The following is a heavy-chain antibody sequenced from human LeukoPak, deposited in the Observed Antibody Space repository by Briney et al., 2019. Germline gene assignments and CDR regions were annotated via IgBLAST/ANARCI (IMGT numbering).Heavy chain of an antibody. Sequence: SETLSLTCTVSGDSISSSSSYWGWIRQPPGEGLEWIGSIYHSGSSYYNPSLKSRVTMSVDTSKNQFSLKVSSVTAADTAVYYCARVYSGSSWDYYYYMDVWGKGTTVTVSS. V-gene: IGHV4-39*07. J-gene: IGHJ6*03. CDR1: GDSISSSSSY. D-gene: IGHD1-26*01. CDR2: IYHSGSS. CDR3: ARVYSGSSWDYYYYMDV.